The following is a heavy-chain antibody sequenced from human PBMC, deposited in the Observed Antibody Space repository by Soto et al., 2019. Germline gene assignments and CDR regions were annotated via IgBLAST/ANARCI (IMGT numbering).Heavy chain of an antibody. CDR1: GFTSGSYS. D-gene: IGHD3-10*01. CDR3: AKKVNSGPGSQYFDY. Sequence: GGSLRLSCAASGFTSGSYSMSWVRQAPGKGLEWVSGFRTSGDGGTTYYADSVKGRFTISRDNSKNMLFLQMNSLRAEDTAIYYCAKKVNSGPGSQYFDYWGQGTLVTVSS. CDR2: FRTSGDGGTT. J-gene: IGHJ4*02. V-gene: IGHV3-23*01.